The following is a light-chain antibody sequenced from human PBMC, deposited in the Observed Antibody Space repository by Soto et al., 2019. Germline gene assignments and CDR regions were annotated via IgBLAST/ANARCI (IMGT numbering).Light chain of an antibody. CDR1: SSNIGSHP. V-gene: IGLV1-44*01. CDR2: GDN. CDR3: ASWVNSLNGLYV. J-gene: IGLJ1*01. Sequence: QSVLTKPPSASGTPGQRVTIACSGSSSNIGSHPVNWYQQLPGTAPNLLLYGDNQRPSGVPDRFSASKSGASASLAISGLQSEDEATYYCASWVNSLNGLYVFGAGTKVTVL.